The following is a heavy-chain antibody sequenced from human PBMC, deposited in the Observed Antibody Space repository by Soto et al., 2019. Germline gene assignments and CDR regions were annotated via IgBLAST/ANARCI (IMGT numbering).Heavy chain of an antibody. D-gene: IGHD2-15*01. V-gene: IGHV1-18*04. Sequence: ASVKVSCKASGYTFTSYGISWVRQAPGQGLEWMGWISAYNGNTSYAQKLQGRVTMTTDTSTSTAYMELRSLRSDDTAVYYCARGEIRGGSYYYGMDVWGQGTTVTVSS. CDR3: ARGEIRGGSYYYGMDV. CDR2: ISAYNGNT. CDR1: GYTFTSYG. J-gene: IGHJ6*02.